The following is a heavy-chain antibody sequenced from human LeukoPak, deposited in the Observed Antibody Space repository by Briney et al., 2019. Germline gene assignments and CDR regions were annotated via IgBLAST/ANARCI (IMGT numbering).Heavy chain of an antibody. J-gene: IGHJ6*02. CDR1: GYTFTGYY. CDR2: INPNSGGT. CDR3: ARVSSRRYYYYGMDV. D-gene: IGHD6-13*01. V-gene: IGHV1-2*02. Sequence: ASVTVSCTASGYTFTGYYMHWVRQAPGQGLEWMGWINPNSGGTNYAQKFQGRVTMTSDTSISTAYMELSRLRSDDTAVYYCARVSSRRYYYYGMDVWGQGTTVTVSS.